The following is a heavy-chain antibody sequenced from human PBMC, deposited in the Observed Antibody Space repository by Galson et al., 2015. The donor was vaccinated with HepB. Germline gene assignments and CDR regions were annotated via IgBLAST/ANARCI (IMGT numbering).Heavy chain of an antibody. V-gene: IGHV3-20*04. CDR1: GFTFDDYG. CDR3: ARDPGSSSWYRIDY. Sequence: SLRLSCAASGFTFDDYGMSWVRQAPGKGLEWVSGINWNGGSTGYADSVKGRFTISRDNAKNSLYLQMNSLRAEDTALYYCARDPGSSSWYRIDYWGQGTLVTVSS. D-gene: IGHD6-13*01. J-gene: IGHJ4*02. CDR2: INWNGGST.